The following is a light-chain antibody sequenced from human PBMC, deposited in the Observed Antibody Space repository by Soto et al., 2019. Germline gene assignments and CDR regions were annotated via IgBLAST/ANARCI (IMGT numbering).Light chain of an antibody. J-gene: IGKJ5*01. Sequence: DVHMSQSASTLSASVGDRFTITCRASQSISTWFAWYQQKPGKAPKLLIYAASTLENGVPTRFSGTGSETEFTLTVSSPQPDESATYYCQQYNDYITCGQGTRLEIK. CDR2: AAS. V-gene: IGKV1-5*01. CDR3: QQYNDYIT. CDR1: QSISTW.